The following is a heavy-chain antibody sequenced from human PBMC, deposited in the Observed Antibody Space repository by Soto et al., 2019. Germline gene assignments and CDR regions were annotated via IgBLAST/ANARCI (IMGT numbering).Heavy chain of an antibody. CDR3: AKGDRITIFGVVNMDV. Sequence: GGSLILSCAASGFTVSSDAMGWLRQAGAEGLEWVSAISGSGGSTYYADSVKGRFTISRDNSKNTLYLQMSSLRAEDTAVYYCAKGDRITIFGVVNMDVWGQGTTVTVSS. CDR1: GFTVSSDA. J-gene: IGHJ6*02. D-gene: IGHD3-3*01. V-gene: IGHV3-23*01. CDR2: ISGSGGST.